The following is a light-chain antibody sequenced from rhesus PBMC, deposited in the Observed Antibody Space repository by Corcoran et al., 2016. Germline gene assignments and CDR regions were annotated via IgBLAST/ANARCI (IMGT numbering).Light chain of an antibody. CDR1: QGINNY. CDR3: QQYNNSPFT. Sequence: DIQMTQSPSSLSASVGDRVTITCRASQGINNYLSWYQQKPGKAPKPLIYYASSWAKGVPSRFSGSRSGTVYTLTISSLQPEAIATYYCQQYNNSPFTFGPGTKLDIK. J-gene: IGKJ3*01. V-gene: IGKV1-66*01. CDR2: YAS.